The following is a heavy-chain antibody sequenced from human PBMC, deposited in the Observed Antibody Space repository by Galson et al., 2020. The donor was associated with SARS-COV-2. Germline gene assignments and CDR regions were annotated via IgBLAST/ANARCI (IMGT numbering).Heavy chain of an antibody. V-gene: IGHV4-59*13. Sequence: ETSETLSLTCSVSDAPMSSYYWSWIRQPPGQGLEWVWYISYSGSTSSNPSLRSRVTISVDLSKNQLSLKVTSVTAADTAVYYCARDPAPLYGDNYYYGMDVWGRGTTVTVSS. J-gene: IGHJ6*02. CDR1: DAPMSSYY. CDR3: ARDPAPLYGDNYYYGMDV. D-gene: IGHD4-17*01. CDR2: ISYSGST.